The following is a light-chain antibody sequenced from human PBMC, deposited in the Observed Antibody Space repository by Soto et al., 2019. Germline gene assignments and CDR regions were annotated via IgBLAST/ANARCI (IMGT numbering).Light chain of an antibody. J-gene: IGLJ3*02. CDR1: TGAVTSGHY. CDR3: CSYSGGSTFVV. CDR2: DTS. V-gene: IGLV7-46*01. Sequence: QAVVTQEPSLTVSPGGTVTLTCGSSTGAVTSGHYPYWFQQKPGQAPRTLIYDTSNKHSWTPARFSGSLLGGKAALTLSGAQPEDEAEYYCCSYSGGSTFVVFGGGTKLTVL.